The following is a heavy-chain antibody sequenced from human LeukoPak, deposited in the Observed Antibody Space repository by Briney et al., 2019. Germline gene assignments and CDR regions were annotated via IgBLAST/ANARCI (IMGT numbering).Heavy chain of an antibody. CDR3: ARGLIESRPAVNYYYYYGMDV. Sequence: SETLSLTCAVYGGSFSGYYWSWIRQPPGKGLEWIGEINHSGSTNYNPPLKSRVTISVDTSKNQFSLKLSSVTAADTAVYYCARGLIESRPAVNYYYYYGMDVWGQGTTVTVSS. D-gene: IGHD2-2*01. J-gene: IGHJ6*02. V-gene: IGHV4-34*01. CDR1: GGSFSGYY. CDR2: INHSGST.